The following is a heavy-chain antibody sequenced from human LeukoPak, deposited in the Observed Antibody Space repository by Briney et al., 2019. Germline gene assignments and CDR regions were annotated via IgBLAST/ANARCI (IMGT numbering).Heavy chain of an antibody. J-gene: IGHJ6*03. Sequence: SVKVSCKASGGTFSSYAISWVRQAPGQGLEWMGGIIPIFGTANYAQKFQGRVTITADESTSTAYMELSSLRSEDTAVYYCATDNIVATNTRLYYYYYMDVWGKGTTVTISS. CDR3: ATDNIVATNTRLYYYYYMDV. V-gene: IGHV1-69*13. CDR1: GGTFSSYA. CDR2: IIPIFGTA. D-gene: IGHD5-12*01.